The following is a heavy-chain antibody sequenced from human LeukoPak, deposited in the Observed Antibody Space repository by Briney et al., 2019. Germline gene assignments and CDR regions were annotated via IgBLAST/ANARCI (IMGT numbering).Heavy chain of an antibody. V-gene: IGHV1-69*05. CDR1: GSTFSSYA. D-gene: IGHD2-2*01. CDR3: ARAKGDIVVVPAAMDTTYYYYYYMDV. Sequence: ASVKVSCKASGSTFSSYAISWVRQAPGQGLEWMGGIIPIFGTANYAQKFQGRVTITTDESTSTAYMELSSLRSEDTAVYYCARAKGDIVVVPAAMDTTYYYYYYMDVWGKGTTVTVSS. J-gene: IGHJ6*03. CDR2: IIPIFGTA.